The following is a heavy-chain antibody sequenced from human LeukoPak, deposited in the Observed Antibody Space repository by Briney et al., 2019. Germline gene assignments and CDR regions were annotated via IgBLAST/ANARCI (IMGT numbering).Heavy chain of an antibody. D-gene: IGHD3-16*02. CDR3: AREFYDYVWGSYRFDY. CDR2: IYTSGST. J-gene: IGHJ4*02. V-gene: IGHV4-4*07. Sequence: SETLSLTCTVSGGSMKNYYWSWIRQPAGKELEWTGRIYTSGSTNDNPSLKSRVDMSIDMSKNQFSLQMTSVTAADTAVYYCAREFYDYVWGSYRFDYWGQGILVTVSS. CDR1: GGSMKNYY.